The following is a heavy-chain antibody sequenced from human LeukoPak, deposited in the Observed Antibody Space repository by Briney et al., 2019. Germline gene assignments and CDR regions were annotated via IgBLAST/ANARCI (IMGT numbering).Heavy chain of an antibody. V-gene: IGHV3-7*02. CDR2: IKGDGSEK. CDR3: ARRGITISGVLVYHYSGLDV. J-gene: IGHJ6*02. D-gene: IGHD3-3*01. CDR1: GFTFSSHW. Sequence: PGGSLRLSCAGSGFTFSSHWMNWVRQAPGKGLECVASIKGDGSEKHFLDSVNGRFAISRDNAKNSLYLQMSSLRAEDTAVYYCARRGITISGVLVYHYSGLDVWGQGTTVTVSS.